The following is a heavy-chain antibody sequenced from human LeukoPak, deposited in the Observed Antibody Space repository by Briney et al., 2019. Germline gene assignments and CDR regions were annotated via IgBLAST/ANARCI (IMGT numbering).Heavy chain of an antibody. D-gene: IGHD3-9*01. V-gene: IGHV1-2*02. Sequence: ASVKVSCKASRYTFTGYYMHWVRQAPGQGFEWMGWTNPGGGGTNYAQKFQGRVTLTRDTSISTAYMELSRLQSDDTAVYYCARDDHATGYYPLDYWGQGTLVTVSS. J-gene: IGHJ4*02. CDR2: TNPGGGGT. CDR3: ARDDHATGYYPLDY. CDR1: RYTFTGYY.